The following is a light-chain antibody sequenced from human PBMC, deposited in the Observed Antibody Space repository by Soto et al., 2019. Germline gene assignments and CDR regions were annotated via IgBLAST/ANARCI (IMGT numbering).Light chain of an antibody. J-gene: IGKJ2*01. CDR3: QQYDSSPYT. V-gene: IGKV3-20*01. CDR1: QSVSSSY. CDR2: GAS. Sequence: EIVLTQSPGTRSLSPGERVTLSCRASQSVSSSYLAWYQQKPGQAPRLLIYGASSRATGIPDRFSGSGSGTDFTLTISRLELEDFAVYYCQQYDSSPYTFGQGTKLEIK.